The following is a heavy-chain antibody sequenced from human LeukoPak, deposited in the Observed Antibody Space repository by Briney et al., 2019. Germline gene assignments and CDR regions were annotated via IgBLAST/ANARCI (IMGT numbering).Heavy chain of an antibody. J-gene: IGHJ4*02. V-gene: IGHV1-8*01. CDR2: MNPNSGNT. D-gene: IGHD3-16*02. Sequence: ASVKVSCKASGYTFTSYDINWVRQATGQGLEWMGWMNPNSGNTGYAQKFQGRVTMTRNTSISIAYMELSSLRSEDTAVYYCARGPSYDYVWGSYRYDYWGQGTLVTVSS. CDR3: ARGPSYDYVWGSYRYDY. CDR1: GYTFTSYD.